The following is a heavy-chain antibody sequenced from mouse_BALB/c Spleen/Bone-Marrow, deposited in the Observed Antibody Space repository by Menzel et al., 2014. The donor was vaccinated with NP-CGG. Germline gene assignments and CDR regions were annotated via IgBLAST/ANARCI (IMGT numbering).Heavy chain of an antibody. CDR1: GFTFSSFG. D-gene: IGHD3-1*01. J-gene: IGHJ3*01. V-gene: IGHV5-17*02. Sequence: EAQGVESGVGFVQTGGSRKLSCAASGFTFSSFGMHWVRQAPTKGLEWVAYISSGSSTIYYADTVKGRFTISRYNPKNTLFLQMTSLRSEDTAMYYCARGAARVTLFAYWGQGTLVTVSA. CDR2: ISSGSSTI. CDR3: ARGAARVTLFAY.